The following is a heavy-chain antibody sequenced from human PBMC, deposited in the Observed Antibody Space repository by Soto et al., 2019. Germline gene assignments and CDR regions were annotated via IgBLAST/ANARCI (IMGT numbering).Heavy chain of an antibody. Sequence: ASVKVSCKASGYTFTSYGISWVRQAPGQGLEWMGWISAHNGNTNYAQKLQGRVTMTTDTSTSTAYMELRSLRSDDTAVYCCARVKYSSGSYWWFDPWGQGTLVTVSS. CDR1: GYTFTSYG. CDR2: ISAHNGNT. J-gene: IGHJ5*02. V-gene: IGHV1-18*04. D-gene: IGHD6-19*01. CDR3: ARVKYSSGSYWWFDP.